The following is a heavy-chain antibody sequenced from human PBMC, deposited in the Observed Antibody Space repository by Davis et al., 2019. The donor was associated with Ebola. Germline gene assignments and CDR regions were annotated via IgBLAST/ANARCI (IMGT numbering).Heavy chain of an antibody. D-gene: IGHD4-17*01. CDR1: GFTFSSYW. J-gene: IGHJ4*02. V-gene: IGHV3-7*01. CDR2: IKQDGSEK. CDR3: ARDLRYGDYDSRDYFDY. Sequence: GESLKISCAASGFTFSSYWMSWVRQAPGKGLEWVANIKQDGSEKYYVDSVKGRFTISRDNAKNSLYLQMNSLRAEDTAVYYCARDLRYGDYDSRDYFDYWGQGTLVTVSS.